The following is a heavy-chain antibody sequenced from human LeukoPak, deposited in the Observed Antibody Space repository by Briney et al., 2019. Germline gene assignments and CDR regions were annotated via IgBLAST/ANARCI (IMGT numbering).Heavy chain of an antibody. Sequence: PGGSLRLSCAASGFTFNNYGMHWVRQAPGKGLEWVAVISYDGRNIHYPDSVKGRFTISRDISTDTLWLQMDSLRTEDTAVYYCARGPNSNWSGLDFWGQGTLLTVFS. CDR3: ARGPNSNWSGLDF. V-gene: IGHV3-30*03. CDR1: GFTFNNYG. CDR2: ISYDGRNI. D-gene: IGHD6-6*01. J-gene: IGHJ4*02.